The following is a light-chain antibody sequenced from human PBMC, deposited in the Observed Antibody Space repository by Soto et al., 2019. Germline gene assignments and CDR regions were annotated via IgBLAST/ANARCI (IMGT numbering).Light chain of an antibody. CDR3: QQYGSSPRT. CDR1: QSVSSSY. CDR2: GTS. V-gene: IGKV3-20*01. J-gene: IGKJ5*01. Sequence: EIVLTQSPGTLSLSPGERATLSCRASQSVSSSYFGWYQQKPGQPPSLLYFGTSNRATGIPDRFSGSGSGTDFTLTSSRLEPEAFAVYYRQQYGSSPRTFGQGTRVEIK.